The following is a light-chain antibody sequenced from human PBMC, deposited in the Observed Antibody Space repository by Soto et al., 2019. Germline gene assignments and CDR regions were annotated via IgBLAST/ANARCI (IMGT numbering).Light chain of an antibody. Sequence: DIQMTQSPSTLSASVGDRVTITCRASQSINIWLAWYQQKAGKAPKLLIYDASTLESGVPSRFSGSGSRTEFTLTISSLQPEDFAVYYCQQHNNWPPITFGQGTRLEIK. V-gene: IGKV1-5*01. CDR1: QSINIW. CDR3: QQHNNWPPIT. J-gene: IGKJ5*01. CDR2: DAS.